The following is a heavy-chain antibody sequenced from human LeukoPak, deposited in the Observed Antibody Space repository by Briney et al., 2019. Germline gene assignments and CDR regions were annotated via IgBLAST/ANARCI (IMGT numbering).Heavy chain of an antibody. CDR3: ARAKRTDY. CDR2: ISNSSSTI. J-gene: IGHJ4*02. Sequence: GGSLRLSCAASGFTFSIYRMNWVPQAPGEGLEWVSYISNSSSTIYYADSVKGRFTISRDNAKNSLYLQMNSLRAEDTAVYYCARAKRTDYWGQGNLVTVSS. V-gene: IGHV3-48*01. CDR1: GFTFSIYR.